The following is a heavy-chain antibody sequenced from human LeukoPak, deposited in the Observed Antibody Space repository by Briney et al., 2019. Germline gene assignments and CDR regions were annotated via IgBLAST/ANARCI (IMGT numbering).Heavy chain of an antibody. CDR1: GFTFSSYG. J-gene: IGHJ3*02. CDR2: IPYDGSNK. D-gene: IGHD6-13*01. Sequence: GGSLRLSCAASGFTFSSYGMHWVRQAPGRGLEWVAVIPYDGSNKYHADSVKGRFTISRDNSKNTLYLQMNSLRGEDTAVYYCASEGIAAAADIWGQGTMVTVSS. CDR3: ASEGIAAAADI. V-gene: IGHV3-30*03.